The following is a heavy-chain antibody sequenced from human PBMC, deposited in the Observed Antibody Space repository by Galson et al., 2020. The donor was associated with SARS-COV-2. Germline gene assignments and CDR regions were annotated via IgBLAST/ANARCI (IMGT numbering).Heavy chain of an antibody. J-gene: IGHJ3*02. CDR1: GFTFSSYG. Sequence: GGSLRLSCAASGFTFSSYGMHWVRQAPGKGLEWVAVIWYDGSNKYYADSVKGRFTISRDNSKNTLYLQMNSLRAEDTAVYYCAREGLWAVTTSAFDIWGQGTMVTVSS. CDR2: IWYDGSNK. D-gene: IGHD4-17*01. CDR3: AREGLWAVTTSAFDI. V-gene: IGHV3-33*01.